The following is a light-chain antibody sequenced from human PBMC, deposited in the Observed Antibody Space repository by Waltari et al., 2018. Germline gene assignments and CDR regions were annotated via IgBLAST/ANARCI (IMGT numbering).Light chain of an antibody. CDR2: LAS. CDR1: QRVVYSSNNKNY. CDR3: QPYYSTPPLVP. J-gene: IGKJ3*01. V-gene: IGKV4-1*01. Sequence: DIVRTQSPDSLAGSLGERATIKCTSSQRVVYSSNNKNYLAWYKQKPGQPPKLLIYLASTRESGFPALFICSGSATDFTLTFCSLHANDVAVYYCQPYYSTPPLVPFGPGPKVAL.